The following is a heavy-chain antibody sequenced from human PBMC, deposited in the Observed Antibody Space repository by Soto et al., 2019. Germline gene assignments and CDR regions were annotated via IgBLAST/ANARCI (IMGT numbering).Heavy chain of an antibody. V-gene: IGHV1-3*01. D-gene: IGHD4-17*01. Sequence: GASVKVSCKASGYTFTSYAMHWVRQAPGQRLEWMGWINAGNGNTKYSQKFQGRVTITRDTSASTAYMELSSLRSDDTAVYYCARGHDYGDRYYFDYWGQGTLVTVSS. CDR1: GYTFTSYA. CDR2: INAGNGNT. CDR3: ARGHDYGDRYYFDY. J-gene: IGHJ4*02.